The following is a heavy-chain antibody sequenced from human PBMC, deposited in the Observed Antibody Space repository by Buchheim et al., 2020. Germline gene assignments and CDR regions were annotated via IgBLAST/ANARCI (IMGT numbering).Heavy chain of an antibody. CDR1: GGSISSGSYY. D-gene: IGHD2-8*02. V-gene: IGHV4-61*02. CDR2: IYTSGST. Sequence: QVQLQESGPGLVKPSQTLSLTCTVSGGSISSGSYYWSWIRQPAGKGLEWIGRIYTSGSTNYNPSLKSRVTISVDTSKNQFSLKLSSVTAADTAVYYCARDGYCTGGVCWDYYYGIDVWGQGTT. J-gene: IGHJ6*02. CDR3: ARDGYCTGGVCWDYYYGIDV.